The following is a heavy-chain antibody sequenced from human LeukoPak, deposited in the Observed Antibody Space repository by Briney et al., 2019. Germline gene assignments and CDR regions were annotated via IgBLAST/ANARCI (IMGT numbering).Heavy chain of an antibody. CDR2: ISSSGSHI. CDR3: ARDWDDSSGFGFDY. CDR1: GFTFSSYW. D-gene: IGHD3-22*01. V-gene: IGHV3-21*01. J-gene: IGHJ4*02. Sequence: GGSLRLSCAASGFTFSSYWMNWVRQAPGKGLEWVSSISSSGSHIYYTDSVKGRFTISRDNAKNSLYLQMNSLGAEDTAVYYCARDWDDSSGFGFDYWGQGTLVTVSS.